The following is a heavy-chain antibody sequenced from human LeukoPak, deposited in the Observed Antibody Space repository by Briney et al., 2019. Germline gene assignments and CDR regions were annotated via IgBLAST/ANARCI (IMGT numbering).Heavy chain of an antibody. CDR3: ASGSYYGNWFDP. J-gene: IGHJ5*02. CDR1: GGSISSSSYY. D-gene: IGHD1-26*01. CDR2: IYYSGST. V-gene: IGHV4-39*07. Sequence: PSETLSLTCTVSGGSISSSSYYWGWIRQPPGKGLGWIGSIYYSGSTYYNPSLKSRVTISVDTSKNQFSLKLSSVTAADTAVYYCASGSYYGNWFDPWGQGTLVTVSS.